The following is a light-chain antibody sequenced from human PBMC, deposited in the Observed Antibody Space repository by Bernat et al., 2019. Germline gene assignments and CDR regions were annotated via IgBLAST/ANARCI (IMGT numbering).Light chain of an antibody. Sequence: IQMTQSPSTLSASVGDRVTITCRASQTISSWLAWYQQRPGKAPNLLIHKASSLQSGVPSRFSGSGSGTEFTLTISSLQPDDSATYYCQQYNSYSPAFGQGNKVEIK. CDR3: QQYNSYSPA. CDR2: KAS. V-gene: IGKV1-5*03. CDR1: QTISSW. J-gene: IGKJ1*01.